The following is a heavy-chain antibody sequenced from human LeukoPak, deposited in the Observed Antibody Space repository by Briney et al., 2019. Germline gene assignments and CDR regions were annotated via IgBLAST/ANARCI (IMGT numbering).Heavy chain of an antibody. CDR1: GGSISSYY. CDR3: ARDGTYSGSYFDY. CDR2: IYYSGST. V-gene: IGHV4-59*01. J-gene: IGHJ4*02. D-gene: IGHD1-26*01. Sequence: SETLSLTCTVSGGSISSYYWSWLRQPPGKGLEWIGYIYYSGSTNYNPSLKSRVTISVDTSKNQFSLKLSSVTAADTAVYYCARDGTYSGSYFDYWGQGTLVTVSS.